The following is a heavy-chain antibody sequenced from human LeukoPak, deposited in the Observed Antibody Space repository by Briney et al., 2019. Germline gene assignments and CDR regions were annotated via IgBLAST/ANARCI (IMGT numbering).Heavy chain of an antibody. V-gene: IGHV3-9*01. CDR1: GFTFDDYA. D-gene: IGHD3-3*01. Sequence: ALRLSCAASGFTFDDYAMHWVRQAPGEGLEWVSGISWNSGSIGYADSVKGRFTISRDNAKNSLYLQMNSLRAEDTALYYCAKGRGDFWSGDNWFDPWGQGTLVTVSS. CDR2: ISWNSGSI. J-gene: IGHJ5*02. CDR3: AKGRGDFWSGDNWFDP.